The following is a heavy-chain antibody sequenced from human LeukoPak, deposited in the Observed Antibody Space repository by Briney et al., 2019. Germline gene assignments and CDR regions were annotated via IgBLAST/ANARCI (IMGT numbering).Heavy chain of an antibody. D-gene: IGHD2-8*01. CDR3: TAWGALID. CDR2: IKRKTDGGTT. CDR1: GFTFSDYY. Sequence: GGSLRLSCAASGFTFSDYYMSWVRQAPGKGLEWVGRIKRKTDGGTTDYAAPVKGRFTISRDDSKNTLYLQMNSLKTEDTAVYYCTAWGALIDWGQGALVTVSS. J-gene: IGHJ4*02. V-gene: IGHV3-15*01.